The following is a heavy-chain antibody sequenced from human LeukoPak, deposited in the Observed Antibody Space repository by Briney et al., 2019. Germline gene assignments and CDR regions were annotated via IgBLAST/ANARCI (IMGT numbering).Heavy chain of an antibody. J-gene: IGHJ3*02. V-gene: IGHV4-34*01. D-gene: IGHD3-22*01. CDR2: INHSGST. Sequence: PETLSVTCAVYGGSFSGYYWSWIRQPPGKGLEWIGEINHSGSTNFNPSLKSRVTLSVDTSKNQFSLKLSSVTAADTAVYYCARLYYYDSSGPGGDAFDIWGQATKVTVSS. CDR3: ARLYYYDSSGPGGDAFDI. CDR1: GGSFSGYY.